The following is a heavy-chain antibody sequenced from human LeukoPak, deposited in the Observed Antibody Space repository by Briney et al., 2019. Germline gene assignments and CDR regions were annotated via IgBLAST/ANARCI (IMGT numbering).Heavy chain of an antibody. Sequence: ASVKVSCKVSGYTLTELSMHWVRQAPGKGLEWMGGFDPEDGETIYAQKFQGRVTMTEDASTDTAYMELSSLRSEDTAVYYCATGGIAVGYFDYWGQGTLVTVSS. CDR2: FDPEDGET. V-gene: IGHV1-24*01. CDR3: ATGGIAVGYFDY. CDR1: GYTLTELS. J-gene: IGHJ4*02. D-gene: IGHD6-19*01.